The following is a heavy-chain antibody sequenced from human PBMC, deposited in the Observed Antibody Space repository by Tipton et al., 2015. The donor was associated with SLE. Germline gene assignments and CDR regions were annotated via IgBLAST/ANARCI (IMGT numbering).Heavy chain of an antibody. CDR2: ISSSGSTI. Sequence: SLRLSCAASGFTFSSYEMNWVRQAPGKGLEWVSYISSSGSTIYYADSVKGRFTISRDNAKNSLYLQMNSLRAEDTAVYYCARDLTIPYFDYWGQGTLVTVSS. D-gene: IGHD3-9*01. CDR1: GFTFSSYE. CDR3: ARDLTIPYFDY. J-gene: IGHJ4*02. V-gene: IGHV3-48*03.